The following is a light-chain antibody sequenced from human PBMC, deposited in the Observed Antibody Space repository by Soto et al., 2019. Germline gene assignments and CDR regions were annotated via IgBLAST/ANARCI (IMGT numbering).Light chain of an antibody. CDR1: QTIGTY. Sequence: DIQMTQSPSSLSASVGDRVTITCRASQTIGTYLNWYQQTPGKAPKLLIYVASSLQSGVPSRFSGRGSGTDFTLTISSLQPEDFATYYCQQRSNWPRTFGQGTKVEIK. J-gene: IGKJ1*01. CDR3: QQRSNWPRT. CDR2: VAS. V-gene: IGKV1-39*01.